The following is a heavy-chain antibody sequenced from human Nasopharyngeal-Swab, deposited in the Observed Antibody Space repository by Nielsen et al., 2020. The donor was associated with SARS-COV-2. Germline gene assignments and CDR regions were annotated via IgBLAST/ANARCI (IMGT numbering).Heavy chain of an antibody. V-gene: IGHV4-34*01. J-gene: IGHJ5*02. D-gene: IGHD6-6*01. CDR1: GGSFSTYY. Sequence: SETLSLTCAVYGGSFSTYYWSWIRQPPGKGLEWIGEIKHRRSTNYNPSLKSRVTIPVDTSKNQFSLKLSSVTAAGTAVYYCAGVPSSSMSYWFDPWGQGTLVTVSS. CDR2: IKHRRST. CDR3: AGVPSSSMSYWFDP.